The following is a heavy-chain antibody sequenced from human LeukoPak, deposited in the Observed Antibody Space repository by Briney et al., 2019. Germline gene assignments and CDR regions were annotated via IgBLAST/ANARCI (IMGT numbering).Heavy chain of an antibody. D-gene: IGHD1-26*01. V-gene: IGHV4-34*01. CDR3: ARGISGSGSYGHFDY. Sequence: SETLSLTCAVSGGSFSGYSWSWIRQPPGKGLEWIGEINPGGRTNYNPSLKSRVTMSVDTSKNQFSLRLSSVTAADTAIYYCARGISGSGSYGHFDYWGQGILVTVSS. CDR2: INPGGRT. CDR1: GGSFSGYS. J-gene: IGHJ4*02.